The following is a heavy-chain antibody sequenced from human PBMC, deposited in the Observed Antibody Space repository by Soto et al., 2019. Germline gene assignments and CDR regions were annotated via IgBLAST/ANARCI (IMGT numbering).Heavy chain of an antibody. J-gene: IGHJ4*02. V-gene: IGHV3-30*18. CDR2: VSHDGRNT. CDR1: GFTFSDYA. D-gene: IGHD6-19*01. Sequence: VQLVESGGGVVQPGRSLRLSCAASGFTFSDYAMHWVRQAPGKGLEWVAVVSHDGRNTHYSDSVKGRFTISRDSSKNTVALEMTSLRAEDTAVYYCAKGGRQWLVTSDFNYWGQGALVTVSS. CDR3: AKGGRQWLVTSDFNY.